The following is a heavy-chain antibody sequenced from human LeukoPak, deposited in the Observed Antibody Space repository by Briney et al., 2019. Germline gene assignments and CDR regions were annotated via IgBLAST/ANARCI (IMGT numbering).Heavy chain of an antibody. V-gene: IGHV3-23*01. CDR1: GFTFSSYA. CDR3: ARIPRAARPPGAFDI. Sequence: GGSLRLSCAASGFTFSSYAMSWVRQAPGKGLEWLSAISGSGGSTYYADSVKGRFTISRDNSKNTLYLQMNSLRAEDTAVYYCARIPRAARPPGAFDIWGQGTMVTVSS. CDR2: ISGSGGST. J-gene: IGHJ3*02. D-gene: IGHD6-6*01.